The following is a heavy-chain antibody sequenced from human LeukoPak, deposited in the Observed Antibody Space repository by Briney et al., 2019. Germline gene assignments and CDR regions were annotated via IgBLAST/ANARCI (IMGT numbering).Heavy chain of an antibody. CDR3: AKDQAVPAAIGDY. V-gene: IGHV3-30*02. CDR2: IRYDGSNK. J-gene: IGHJ4*02. CDR1: GFTFSSYG. D-gene: IGHD2-2*02. Sequence: PGGSLRLSCAASGFTFSSYGMHWVRQAPGKGLEWVAFIRYDGSNKYYADSVKGRFTISRDNSKNMLYLQMNSLRAEDTAVYYCAKDQAVPAAIGDYWGQGTLVTVSS.